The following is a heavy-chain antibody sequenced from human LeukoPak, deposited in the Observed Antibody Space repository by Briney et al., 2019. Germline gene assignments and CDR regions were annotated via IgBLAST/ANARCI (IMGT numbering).Heavy chain of an antibody. CDR2: ISSSGSTI. Sequence: GGSLRLSCAASGFTFSSYEMNWVRQAPGKGLEWVSYISSSGSTIYNAVSVKGRFTIPRDNANNSLYLQMNSLRAEDTAVYYCATNSVAAATTGVDYYYAMDVWGQGTTVTVSS. J-gene: IGHJ6*02. V-gene: IGHV3-48*03. CDR3: ATNSVAAATTGVDYYYAMDV. D-gene: IGHD6-13*01. CDR1: GFTFSSYE.